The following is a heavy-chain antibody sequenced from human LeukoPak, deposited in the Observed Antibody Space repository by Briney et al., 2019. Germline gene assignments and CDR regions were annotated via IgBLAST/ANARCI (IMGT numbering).Heavy chain of an antibody. CDR1: GYTFTSYA. V-gene: IGHV1-3*01. J-gene: IGHJ4*02. Sequence: ASVKVSCKASGYTFTSYAMHWVRQAPGQRLEWMEWINAGNGNTKYSQKFQGRVTITRDTSASTAYMELSSLRSEDTAVYYCARGPYCSSTSCYYYYFDYWGQGTLVTVSS. D-gene: IGHD2-2*01. CDR2: INAGNGNT. CDR3: ARGPYCSSTSCYYYYFDY.